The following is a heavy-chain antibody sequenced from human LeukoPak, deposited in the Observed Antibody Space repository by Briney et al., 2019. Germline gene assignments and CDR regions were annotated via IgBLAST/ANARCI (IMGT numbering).Heavy chain of an antibody. CDR2: IYSGGST. D-gene: IGHD1-1*01. CDR3: ASTTRGGTYYYYMDV. CDR1: GFTVSSNY. J-gene: IGHJ6*03. Sequence: GGSLRLSCAASGFTVSSNYMTWVRQAPGKGLEWVSVIYSGGSTYYADSVKGRFTVSRDNSKYTLYLQMNSLRAEDTAVYYCASTTRGGTYYYYMDVWGKGTTVTVSS. V-gene: IGHV3-53*01.